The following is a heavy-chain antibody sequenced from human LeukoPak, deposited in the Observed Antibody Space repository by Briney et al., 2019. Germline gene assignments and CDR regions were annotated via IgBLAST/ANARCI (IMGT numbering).Heavy chain of an antibody. CDR3: AKDGRAFTMVRGVAGMLAFDI. D-gene: IGHD3-10*01. CDR2: ISGSGGST. V-gene: IGHV3-23*01. J-gene: IGHJ3*02. CDR1: GFTFSSYA. Sequence: GGSLRLSCAASGFTFSSYAMSWVRQAPGKGLEWVSAISGSGGSTYYADSVKGRFTISRDNSKNTLYLQMNSLRAEDTAVYYCAKDGRAFTMVRGVAGMLAFDIWGQGTMVTVSS.